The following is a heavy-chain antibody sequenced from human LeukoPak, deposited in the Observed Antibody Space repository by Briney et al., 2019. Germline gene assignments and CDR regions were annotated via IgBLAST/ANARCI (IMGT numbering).Heavy chain of an antibody. V-gene: IGHV4-61*02. D-gene: IGHD2-2*01. J-gene: IGHJ5*02. CDR1: GGSISSGSYY. Sequence: SQTLSLTCTVSGGSISSGSYYWSWIRQPAGKGLEWIGRIYTSGSTNYNPSLKSRVTISVDTSKNQFSLKLSSVTAADTAVYYRAREGAIVVAPAGWFDPWGQGTLVTVSS. CDR3: AREGAIVVAPAGWFDP. CDR2: IYTSGST.